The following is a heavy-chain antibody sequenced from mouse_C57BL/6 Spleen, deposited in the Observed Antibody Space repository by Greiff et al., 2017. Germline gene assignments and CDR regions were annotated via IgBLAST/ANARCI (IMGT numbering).Heavy chain of an antibody. Sequence: QLVASGPGLVKPSQSLSLTRPVSGYSITSGYYWHWIRQFSGNTLEWMGYISYDGSNYYHPSLKNRISITRDTSKDQIFLKLNSVTTEDTATYYCAVYYGSPYAMGYWGQGTSVTVSS. J-gene: IGHJ4*01. V-gene: IGHV3-6*01. CDR2: ISYDGSN. CDR3: AVYYGSPYAMGY. D-gene: IGHD1-1*01. CDR1: GYSITSGYY.